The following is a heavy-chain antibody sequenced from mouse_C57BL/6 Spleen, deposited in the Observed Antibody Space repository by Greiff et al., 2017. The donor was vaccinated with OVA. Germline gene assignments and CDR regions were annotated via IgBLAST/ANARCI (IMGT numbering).Heavy chain of an antibody. CDR2: ISGGGGNT. Sequence: EVMLVESGGGLVKPGGSLKLSCAASGFTFSSYTMSWVRQTPEKRLEWVATISGGGGNTYYPDSVKGRFTISRDNAKNTLYLQMSSLRSEDTALYYCARETGGYFDYWGQGTTLTVSS. J-gene: IGHJ2*01. CDR3: ARETGGYFDY. CDR1: GFTFSSYT. V-gene: IGHV5-9*01.